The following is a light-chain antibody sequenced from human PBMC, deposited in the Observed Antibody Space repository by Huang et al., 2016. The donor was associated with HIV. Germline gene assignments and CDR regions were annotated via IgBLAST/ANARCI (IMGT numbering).Light chain of an antibody. J-gene: IGKJ5*01. V-gene: IGKV3-11*01. CDR2: EAS. CDR1: QSVSTF. Sequence: DIVLTQSPATLSLSPGERATVSYRASQSVSTFLAWYQHKPGQAPRLLIFEASNRASGVPARFSGTWSGTDFTLTINSLEPSDVAVYYCQQHSYWPITFGRGTRLEI. CDR3: QQHSYWPIT.